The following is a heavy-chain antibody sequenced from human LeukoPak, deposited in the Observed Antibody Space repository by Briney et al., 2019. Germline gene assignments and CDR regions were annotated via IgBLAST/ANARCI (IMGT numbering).Heavy chain of an antibody. CDR1: GFIFSSYA. Sequence: PGESLRLSCRASGFIFSSYALNWVRRAPGQGLEWVSSISSSSGDIYYTDSVKGRFTISRDNARKSLYLQMNRLRVEVTAVYYCVRDYGGSSGAFDLWGQGTMVTVSS. CDR3: VRDYGGSSGAFDL. J-gene: IGHJ3*01. V-gene: IGHV3-21*01. D-gene: IGHD4-23*01. CDR2: ISSSSGDI.